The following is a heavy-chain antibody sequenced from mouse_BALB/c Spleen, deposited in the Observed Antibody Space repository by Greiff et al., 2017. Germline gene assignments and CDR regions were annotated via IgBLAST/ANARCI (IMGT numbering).Heavy chain of an antibody. CDR1: GFSLTSYG. D-gene: IGHD2-1*01. V-gene: IGHV2-9*02. J-gene: IGHJ3*01. CDR2: IWAGGST. Sequence: VQLQESGPGLVAPSQSLSITCTVSGFSLTSYGVHWVRQPPGKGLEWLGVIWAGGSTNYNSALMSRLSISKDNSKSQVFLKMNSLQTDDTAMYYCAREDYGNYGAYWGQGTLVTVSA. CDR3: AREDYGNYGAY.